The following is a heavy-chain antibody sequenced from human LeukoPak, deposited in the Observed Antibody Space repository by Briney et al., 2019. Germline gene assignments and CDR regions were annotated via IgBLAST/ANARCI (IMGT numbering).Heavy chain of an antibody. CDR1: GFTFSSYS. D-gene: IGHD2-2*01. CDR2: ISSSSSYI. V-gene: IGHV3-21*04. CDR3: ASSYQLPYYFDY. J-gene: IGHJ4*02. Sequence: PGGSLRLSCAASGFTFSSYSMNWVRQAPGKGLEWVSSISSSSSYIYYADSVKGRFTISRDNAKNSLYLQMNSLRAEDTAVYYCASSYQLPYYFDYWGQGTLVTVSS.